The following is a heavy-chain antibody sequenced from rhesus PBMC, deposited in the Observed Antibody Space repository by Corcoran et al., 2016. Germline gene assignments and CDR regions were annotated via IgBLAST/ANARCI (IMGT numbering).Heavy chain of an antibody. D-gene: IGHD1-44*02. Sequence: QVQLQESGPGLVKPSETLSLTCAVSGGSISDDYHWRWIRQPTGKGLEWVGYSYGSRGCANYTPALTNRVTISIDTSKRQCSRKLSAGTAADTAVYYCTRLGAAFDAWGQGLRVTVSP. V-gene: IGHV4-106*01. CDR2: SYGSRGCA. CDR1: GGSISDDYH. CDR3: TRLGAAFDA. J-gene: IGHJ3*01.